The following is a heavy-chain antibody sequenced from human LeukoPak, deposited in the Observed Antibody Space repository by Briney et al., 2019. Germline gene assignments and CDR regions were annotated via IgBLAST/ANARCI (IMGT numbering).Heavy chain of an antibody. D-gene: IGHD3-22*01. CDR2: ISGSGGST. Sequence: GGSLRLSCAASGFTFSSYAMSWVRQAPGKGLEWVSAISGSGGSTYYADSVKGRFTISRDNSMNTLYLQMNSLRAEDTAVYYCAKTLTYYYDSSGYYGYWGQGTLVTVSS. CDR1: GFTFSSYA. V-gene: IGHV3-23*01. CDR3: AKTLTYYYDSSGYYGY. J-gene: IGHJ4*02.